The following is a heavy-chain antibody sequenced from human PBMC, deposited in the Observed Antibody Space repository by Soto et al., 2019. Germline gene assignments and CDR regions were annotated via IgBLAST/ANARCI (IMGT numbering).Heavy chain of an antibody. V-gene: IGHV3-23*01. J-gene: IGHJ4*02. CDR2: ISSSGGST. D-gene: IGHD2-15*01. CDR1: GFTFDDYA. Sequence: GGSLRLSCAASGFTFDDYAMHWVRQAPGKGLEWVSSISSSGGSTYYADSVKGRFTISRDNSKNTLHLQMDSLRVEDTAFYYCARDDVLCDGGRCYSTSEHWGQGTLVTVSS. CDR3: ARDDVLCDGGRCYSTSEH.